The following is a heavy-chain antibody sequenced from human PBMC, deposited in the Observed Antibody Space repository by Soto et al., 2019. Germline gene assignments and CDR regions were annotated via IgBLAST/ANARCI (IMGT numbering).Heavy chain of an antibody. CDR1: SGSISVTNVF. CDR2: VDYSGTA. V-gene: IGHV4-39*01. J-gene: IGHJ4*02. Sequence: SETLSLTCTVSSGSISVTNVFWGWVRQPPGKGLEWIGNVDYSGTAYFSPSLATRVTFHVDTSKNQFSLTISSVTAADPAVYYCARITGRHLDYWGQGILVTVS. D-gene: IGHD1-20*01. CDR3: ARITGRHLDY.